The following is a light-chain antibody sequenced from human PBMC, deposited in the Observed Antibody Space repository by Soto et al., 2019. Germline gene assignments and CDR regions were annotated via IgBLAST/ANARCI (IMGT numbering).Light chain of an antibody. CDR1: SSNIGAGYD. CDR3: QSYDSSLSVV. J-gene: IGLJ2*01. Sequence: QSVLTQPPSVSGAPGQRVTISGNGSSSNIGAGYDVHWYQQLPGTAPKLLIYGNNNRPSGVPDRFSGAKSGTSASLAITGLQAEDEADYYCQSYDSSLSVVFGGGTKLTVL. CDR2: GNN. V-gene: IGLV1-40*01.